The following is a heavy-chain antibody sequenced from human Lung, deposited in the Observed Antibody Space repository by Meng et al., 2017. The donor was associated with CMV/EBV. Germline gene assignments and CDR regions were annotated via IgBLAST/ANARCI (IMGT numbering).Heavy chain of an antibody. D-gene: IGHD3-9*01. Sequence: SETLSLXCTVSGGSISSYYWSWIRQPAGKGLEWTGRIYTSGGTNYNPSLESRVTMSVDTSKNQFSLKLSSVTAADTAVYYCARDGSFLTGYYHDFDDWGQGXLVTVSS. CDR1: GGSISSYY. J-gene: IGHJ4*02. V-gene: IGHV4-4*07. CDR2: IYTSGGT. CDR3: ARDGSFLTGYYHDFDD.